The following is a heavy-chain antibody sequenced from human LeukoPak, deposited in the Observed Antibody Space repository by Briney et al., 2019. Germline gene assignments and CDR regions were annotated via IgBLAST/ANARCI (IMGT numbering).Heavy chain of an antibody. V-gene: IGHV3-66*01. CDR1: GFTVSSNY. J-gene: IGHJ6*02. Sequence: GGSLRLSCAASGFTVSSNYMSWVRQAPGKGLEWVSVIYSGGSTYYADSVKGRFTISRDNSKNTLYLQMNSLRAEDTAVYYCARDRPRGVGLGYIHGSDYYYGMDVWGQGTTVTVSS. CDR2: IYSGGST. CDR3: ARDRPRGVGLGYIHGSDYYYGMDV. D-gene: IGHD5-18*01.